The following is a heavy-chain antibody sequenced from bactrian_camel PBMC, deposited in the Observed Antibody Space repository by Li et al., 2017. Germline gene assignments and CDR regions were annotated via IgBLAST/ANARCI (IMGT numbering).Heavy chain of an antibody. CDR2: ISSDDST. D-gene: IGHD5*01. Sequence: HVQLVESGGGSALAGGSVRLSCAASEYTFNTYSWFRQAPGKEREGAAFISSDDSTDYADSVKGRFTISKGNAKNTLFLHMSSLKPDDTAMYYCAARYQGGFGYGGLCRDDPTDFPYWGRGTQVTVS. CDR1: EYTFNT. J-gene: IGHJ6*01. V-gene: IGHV3S63*01. CDR3: AARYQGGFGYGGLCRDDPTDFPY.